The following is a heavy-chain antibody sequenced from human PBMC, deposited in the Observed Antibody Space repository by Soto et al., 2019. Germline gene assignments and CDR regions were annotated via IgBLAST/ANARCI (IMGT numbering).Heavy chain of an antibody. Sequence: PGGSLRLSCAASGFTFSDYYMSWIRQAAGKVLEWVSYISSSSSYTKYADSVKGRFPICRDNAKNSLYLQMNSLRAEDTAVYYCARDPRNLHDYCERGDPDYWGQGTLVTVSS. CDR1: GFTFSDYY. V-gene: IGHV3-11*06. D-gene: IGHD4-17*01. CDR2: ISSSSSYT. CDR3: ARDPRNLHDYCERGDPDY. J-gene: IGHJ4*02.